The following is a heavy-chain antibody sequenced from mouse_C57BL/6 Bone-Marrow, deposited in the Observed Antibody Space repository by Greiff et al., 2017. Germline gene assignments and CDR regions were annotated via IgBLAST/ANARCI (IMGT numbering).Heavy chain of an antibody. Sequence: ESGPGLVKPSQSLSLTCSVTGYSITSGYYWNWIRQFPGNKLEWMGYISYDGSNNYNPSLKNRISITRDTSKNQFFLKLNSVTTEDTATYYCAREGYGILYAMDYWGQGTSVTVSS. D-gene: IGHD1-1*01. CDR1: GYSITSGYY. CDR3: AREGYGILYAMDY. J-gene: IGHJ4*01. CDR2: ISYDGSN. V-gene: IGHV3-6*01.